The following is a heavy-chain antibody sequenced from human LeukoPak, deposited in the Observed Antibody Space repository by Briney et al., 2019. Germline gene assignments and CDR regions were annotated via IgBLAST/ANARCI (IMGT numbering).Heavy chain of an antibody. CDR2: IKPDGSEE. J-gene: IGHJ4*02. CDR1: GFTFSNYW. D-gene: IGHD3-22*01. V-gene: IGHV3-7*04. Sequence: GGSLRLSCAASGFTFSNYWMTWVRQAPGKWLEWVASIKPDGSEEYYVDSVKGRFTISRDNAKNSLFLQMNNLRAEDTAVYYCAGDSGYYWGPGTLVTVSS. CDR3: AGDSGYY.